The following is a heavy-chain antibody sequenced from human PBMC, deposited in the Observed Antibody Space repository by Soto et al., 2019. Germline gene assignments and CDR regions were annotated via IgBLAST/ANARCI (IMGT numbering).Heavy chain of an antibody. V-gene: IGHV4-34*01. Sequence: PSETLSLTCAVYGGSFSGYCWSWSRQPPGKGLEWIGEINHSGSTNYNPSLKSRVTISVDTSKNQFSLKLSSVTAADTAVYYCARPTLGAFDIWGKGTMVTVSS. CDR1: GGSFSGYC. CDR2: INHSGST. J-gene: IGHJ3*02. D-gene: IGHD3-16*01. CDR3: ARPTLGAFDI.